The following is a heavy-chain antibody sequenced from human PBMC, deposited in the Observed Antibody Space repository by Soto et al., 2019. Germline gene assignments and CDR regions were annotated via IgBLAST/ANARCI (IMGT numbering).Heavy chain of an antibody. Sequence: GGSLRLSCAASGFTFSNAWINWVRQAPGKRLKKVGRIKSKTDGGTTDYDEPVKGRFAISRDDSNNMVYLQMNSLRAEDTAVYYCTKANRYCSGANCFTFDYWGLGTLVTVS. CDR3: TKANRYCSGANCFTFDY. J-gene: IGHJ4*02. D-gene: IGHD2-15*01. CDR1: GFTFSNAW. CDR2: IKSKTDGGTT. V-gene: IGHV3-15*07.